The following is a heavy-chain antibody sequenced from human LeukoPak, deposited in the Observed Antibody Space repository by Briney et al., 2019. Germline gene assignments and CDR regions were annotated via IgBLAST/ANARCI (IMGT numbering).Heavy chain of an antibody. CDR2: IRYDGSNK. Sequence: GGSLRLSCAASGFTFSSYGMHWVRQAPGKGLEWVAFIRYDGSNKYYADSVKGRFTISRDNSKNTLYLQMNSLRAEDTAVYYCAKDRDRIAGLNHFDYWGQGTLVTVSS. CDR1: GFTFSSYG. V-gene: IGHV3-30*02. CDR3: AKDRDRIAGLNHFDY. J-gene: IGHJ4*02. D-gene: IGHD6-13*01.